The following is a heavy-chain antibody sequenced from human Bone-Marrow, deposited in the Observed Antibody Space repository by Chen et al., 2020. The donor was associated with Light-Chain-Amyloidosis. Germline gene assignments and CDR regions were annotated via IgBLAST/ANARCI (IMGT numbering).Heavy chain of an antibody. V-gene: IGHV3-23*04. D-gene: IGHD3-10*01. CDR3: TGKGGYFDF. CDR2: VSGSTVST. Sequence: EVQLVESGGGLVQPGGSLRLSCATSGFNFSSFGMSWVRQAPGKGLEWVSTVSGSTVSTYYASAVKGRFISSRDNAKRTLYLQRNSLRAGDTAVYFCTGKGGYFDFWGQGSLVTVSS. CDR1: GFNFSSFG. J-gene: IGHJ4*02.